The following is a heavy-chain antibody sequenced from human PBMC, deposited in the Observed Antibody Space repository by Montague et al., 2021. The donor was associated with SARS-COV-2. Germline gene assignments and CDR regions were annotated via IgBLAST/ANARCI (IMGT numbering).Heavy chain of an antibody. CDR3: AREYSSGVYFDF. D-gene: IGHD6-19*01. CDR2: IDWDDDK. Sequence: PALVKPTQTLTLTCTFSGFSLSTSGMCVSWIRQLPGKALEWLARIDWDDDKYYSTSLKTRLTTPKDTSKNQVVLTMTNMDPVDTATYYCAREYSSGVYFDFWGQGTLVTVSS. CDR1: GFSLSTSGMC. V-gene: IGHV2-70*11. J-gene: IGHJ4*02.